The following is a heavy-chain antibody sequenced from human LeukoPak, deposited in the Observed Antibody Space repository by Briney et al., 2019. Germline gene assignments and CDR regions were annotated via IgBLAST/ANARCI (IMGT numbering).Heavy chain of an antibody. CDR1: GGSISSSRYY. CDR2: IYYSGST. J-gene: IGHJ4*02. CDR3: ARLLFQLPNYYFDY. V-gene: IGHV4-39*01. Sequence: SETLSLTCTVSGGSISSSRYYWGWIRRPPGKGLEWIGSIYYSGSTYYNPSLKSRVTISVDTSKNQFSLKLNSVTAADTAVYYCARLLFQLPNYYFDYWGQGILVTVSS. D-gene: IGHD2-2*01.